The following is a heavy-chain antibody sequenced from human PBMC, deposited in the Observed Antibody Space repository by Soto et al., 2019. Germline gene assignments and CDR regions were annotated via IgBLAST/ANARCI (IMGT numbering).Heavy chain of an antibody. CDR1: GGSISSSSYY. D-gene: IGHD6-13*01. J-gene: IGHJ4*02. CDR2: IYYSGST. V-gene: IGHV4-39*01. CDR3: ARHPKAAAGKIDY. Sequence: SETLSLTCTVSGGSISSSSYYWGWIRQPPGKGLEWIGSIYYSGSTYYNPSLKSRVTISVDTSKNQFSLKLSSVTAADTAVYYCARHPKAAAGKIDYWGQGTLVTVSS.